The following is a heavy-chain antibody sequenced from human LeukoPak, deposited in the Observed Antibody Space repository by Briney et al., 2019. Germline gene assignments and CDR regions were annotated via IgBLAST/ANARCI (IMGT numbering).Heavy chain of an antibody. V-gene: IGHV3-7*01. CDR2: IKPDGIDK. D-gene: IGHD5-24*01. J-gene: IGHJ3*02. Sequence: GGSLRLSCVGSGFTFRSHWVNWVRQSPRKGLEWVANIKPDGIDKYYVDSARGRFTVSRDNAKNSAFLQMNSLRAEDTAIYYCATISAQTFDIWGQGTLVSVSP. CDR3: ATISAQTFDI. CDR1: GFTFRSHW.